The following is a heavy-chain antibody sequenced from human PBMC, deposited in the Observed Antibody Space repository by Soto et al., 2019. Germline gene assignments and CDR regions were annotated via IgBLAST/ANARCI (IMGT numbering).Heavy chain of an antibody. J-gene: IGHJ6*02. CDR1: GFTFSSYA. Sequence: QPGGSLRLSCAASGFTFSSYAMSWVRQAPGKGLEWVSAISGSGGSTYYADSVKGRFTISRDNSKNTLYLQMNSLRAEDTAVYYCAKGGIRYFDPKDYYYGMDVWGQGTTVTVSS. CDR3: AKGGIRYFDPKDYYYGMDV. D-gene: IGHD3-9*01. V-gene: IGHV3-23*01. CDR2: ISGSGGST.